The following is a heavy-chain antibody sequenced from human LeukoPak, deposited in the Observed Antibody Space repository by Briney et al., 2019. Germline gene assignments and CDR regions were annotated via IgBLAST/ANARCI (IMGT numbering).Heavy chain of an antibody. D-gene: IGHD6-19*01. Sequence: GGSLRLSCSASGFTFDRFAMHWVRQAPGKGLEYLSGIGSNGRSTHNADSVKGRFTISRDNSKNTLCLQMASLRAEDTAVYYCVNQISGWVYWGQGTLVTVSS. CDR1: GFTFDRFA. V-gene: IGHV3-64D*06. CDR2: IGSNGRST. J-gene: IGHJ4*02. CDR3: VNQISGWVY.